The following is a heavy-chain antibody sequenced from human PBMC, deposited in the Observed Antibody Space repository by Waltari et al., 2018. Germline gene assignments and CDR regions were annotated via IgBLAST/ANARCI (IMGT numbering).Heavy chain of an antibody. D-gene: IGHD6-13*01. CDR1: GFIFSSYS. CDR2: ISSIISYI. J-gene: IGHJ4*02. V-gene: IGHV3-21*01. Sequence: EVQLVESGGGLVKPGGSLRLSCAASGFIFSSYSMNWVRQAPGKGLEWVSSISSIISYISYADSVKGRFTISRDNAKNSLYLQMNSLRAEDTAVYYCAREAGIAAFDYWGQGTLVTVSS. CDR3: AREAGIAAFDY.